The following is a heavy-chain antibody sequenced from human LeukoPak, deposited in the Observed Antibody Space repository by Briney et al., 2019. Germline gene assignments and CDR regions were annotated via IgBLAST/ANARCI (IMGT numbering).Heavy chain of an antibody. CDR3: ARSGSYAVGRAFDI. J-gene: IGHJ3*02. CDR1: GYTFTGYY. V-gene: IGHV1-2*02. CDR2: INPNSGGT. Sequence: ASVKVSCKASGYTFTGYYMHWVRQAPGQGLEWMGWINPNSGGTNYAQKFQGRVTMTRDTSISTAYMELSRLRSDDTAVYYCARSGSYAVGRAFDIWGQGTMVTVSS. D-gene: IGHD1-26*01.